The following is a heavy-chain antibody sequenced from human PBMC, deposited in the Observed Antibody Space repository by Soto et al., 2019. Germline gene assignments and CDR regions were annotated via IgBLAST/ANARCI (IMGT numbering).Heavy chain of an antibody. V-gene: IGHV3-33*01. Sequence: PGGSLRLSCSASGFTFSSYGMHWVRQAPGKGLEWVAVIWYDGSNKYYADSVKGRFTISRDNSKNTLYLQMNSLRAEDTAVYYCARDTGYCSGGSCYFRYYYYYMDVWGKGTTVTVSS. CDR1: GFTFSSYG. CDR2: IWYDGSNK. D-gene: IGHD2-15*01. J-gene: IGHJ6*03. CDR3: ARDTGYCSGGSCYFRYYYYYMDV.